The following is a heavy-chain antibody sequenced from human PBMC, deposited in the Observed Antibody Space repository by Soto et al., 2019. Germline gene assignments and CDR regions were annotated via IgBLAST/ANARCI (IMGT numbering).Heavy chain of an antibody. V-gene: IGHV1-18*01. CDR2: ISAYNGNT. CDR1: GYTFTSYG. J-gene: IGHJ4*02. D-gene: IGHD6-19*01. Sequence: AASVKVSCKASGYTFTSYGISWVRQAPGQGLEWMGWISAYNGNTNYAQKLQGRVTTTTDTSTSTAYMELRSLRSDDTAVYYCARDSQQWLVTIRPFDYWGQGTLVTVSS. CDR3: ARDSQQWLVTIRPFDY.